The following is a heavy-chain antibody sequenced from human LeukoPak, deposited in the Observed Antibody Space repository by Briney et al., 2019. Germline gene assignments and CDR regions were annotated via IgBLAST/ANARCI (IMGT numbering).Heavy chain of an antibody. CDR2: IIPIFGTA. V-gene: IGHV1-69*13. CDR1: GYTFTSYG. Sequence: SVKVSCKASGYTFTSYGISWVRQAPGQGLEWMGGIIPIFGTANYAQKFQGRVTITADESTSTAYMELSSLRSEDTAVYYCARGYGDYGAYYFDYWGQGTLVTVSS. D-gene: IGHD4-17*01. J-gene: IGHJ4*02. CDR3: ARGYGDYGAYYFDY.